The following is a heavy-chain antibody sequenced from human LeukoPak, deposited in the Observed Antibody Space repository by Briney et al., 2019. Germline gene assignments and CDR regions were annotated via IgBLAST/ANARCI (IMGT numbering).Heavy chain of an antibody. CDR1: GYTLTELS. CDR3: ARVDYYDSSGRAFDI. CDR2: FDPEDGET. Sequence: ASVKVSCKVSGYTLTELSMHWVRQAPGKGLEWMGGFDPEDGETIYAQKFQGRVTMTEDTSTDTTYMELRSLRSDDTAVYYCARVDYYDSSGRAFDIWGQGTMVTVSS. V-gene: IGHV1-24*01. J-gene: IGHJ3*02. D-gene: IGHD3-22*01.